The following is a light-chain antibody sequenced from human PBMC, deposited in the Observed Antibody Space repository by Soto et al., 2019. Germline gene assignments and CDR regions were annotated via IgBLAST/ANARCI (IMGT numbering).Light chain of an antibody. CDR1: HPININ. Sequence: DIQMTQSPSSLSASVGDRVTITCRASHPININLVWFQQKPGKAPKSLIYAAANLQSGVPSRFSGSGGGTDSSLTISRLQPEDVATYYCQHYQRYPPSFGGGTKLEIK. J-gene: IGKJ4*01. V-gene: IGKV1-16*01. CDR2: AAA. CDR3: QHYQRYPPS.